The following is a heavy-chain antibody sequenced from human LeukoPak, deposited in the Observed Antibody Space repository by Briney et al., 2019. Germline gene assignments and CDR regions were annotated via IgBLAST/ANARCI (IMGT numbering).Heavy chain of an antibody. CDR1: GGSISSYY. V-gene: IGHV4-59*01. J-gene: IGHJ4*02. CDR2: IYYSGST. D-gene: IGHD6-19*01. CDR3: ATIAVAGPGQAGKLDY. Sequence: SETLSLTCTVSGGSISSYYWSWIRQPPGKGLEWIGYIYYSGSTNYNPSLKSRVTISVDTSKNQFSLKLSSVTAEDTAVYYCATIAVAGPGQAGKLDYWGQGTLVTVSS.